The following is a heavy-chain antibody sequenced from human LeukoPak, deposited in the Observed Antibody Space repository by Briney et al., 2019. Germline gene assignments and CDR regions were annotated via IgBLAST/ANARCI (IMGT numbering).Heavy chain of an antibody. V-gene: IGHV3-23*01. CDR1: RFTFSNDV. CDR3: ARPVTATDRFYFFDS. CDR2: ITSGGST. J-gene: IGHJ4*02. Sequence: GGSLRLSCAASRFTFSNDVMRWVRQAPGRGLEWVSSITSGGSTYYADSVKGRFTISRDNSENTLYLQMNSLRAEDTAVYYCARPVTATDRFYFFDSWGQGTPVTVSS. D-gene: IGHD2-15*01.